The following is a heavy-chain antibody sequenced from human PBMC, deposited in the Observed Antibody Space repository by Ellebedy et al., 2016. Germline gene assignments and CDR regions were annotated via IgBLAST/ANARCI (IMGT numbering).Heavy chain of an antibody. CDR1: GYTLTELS. CDR2: FDPEDGET. V-gene: IGHV1-24*01. Sequence: ASVKVSCKVSGYTLTELSMHWVRQAPGKGLGWMGGFDPEDGETIYAQKFQGRVTITRDTSASTAYMELSGLRSEDTAVYYCATEVIAAAAIQPNFDYWGQGTLVTVSS. J-gene: IGHJ4*02. CDR3: ATEVIAAAAIQPNFDY. D-gene: IGHD2-2*02.